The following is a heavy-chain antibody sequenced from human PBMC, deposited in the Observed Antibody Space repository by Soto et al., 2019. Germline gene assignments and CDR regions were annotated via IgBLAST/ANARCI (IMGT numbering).Heavy chain of an antibody. V-gene: IGHV3-74*01. Sequence: PGRSLTLSCAASGFTLSNHWMHWVRQAPGKGLVWVSRINSDGSTTTYADSVKGRFTISRDNAKNTLYLQMNSLRAEDTAVYYCARGKDQHNTRTYSYYDSWGQGTLVTVSS. CDR1: GFTLSNHW. D-gene: IGHD2-21*01. CDR2: INSDGSTT. J-gene: IGHJ4*02. CDR3: ARGKDQHNTRTYSYYDS.